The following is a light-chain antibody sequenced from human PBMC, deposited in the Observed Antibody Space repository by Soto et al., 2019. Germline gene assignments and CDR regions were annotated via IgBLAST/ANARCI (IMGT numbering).Light chain of an antibody. CDR1: SGHSSYS. CDR2: INTDGSH. Sequence: QPVLTQSPSASASLGASVKLTCTLSSGHSSYSIAWHQQQPEKGPRYLMKINTDGSHIKGDGIPDRFSGSSSGAERYLTISRLQSEDEADYYCQTWGTGIEVFGGGTKVTVL. V-gene: IGLV4-69*01. CDR3: QTWGTGIEV. J-gene: IGLJ2*01.